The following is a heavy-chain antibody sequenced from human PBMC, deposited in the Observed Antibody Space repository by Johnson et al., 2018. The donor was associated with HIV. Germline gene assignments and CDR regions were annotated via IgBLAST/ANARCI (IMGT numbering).Heavy chain of an antibody. CDR3: ARDPSAGEQLDDAFDI. V-gene: IGHV3-30*02. D-gene: IGHD6-6*01. CDR1: GFTFSNYG. J-gene: IGHJ3*02. CDR2: IRYDGSNK. Sequence: QVQLVESGGGVVQPGGSLRLSCEVSGFTFSNYGMHWVRQAPGKGLEWVAFIRYDGSNKYYADSVKGRFPISRDNAKNSLYLQMNSLRAEDTAVYYCARDPSAGEQLDDAFDIWGQGTMVTVSS.